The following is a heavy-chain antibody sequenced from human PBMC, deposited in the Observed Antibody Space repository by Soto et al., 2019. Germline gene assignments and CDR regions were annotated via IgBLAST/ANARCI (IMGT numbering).Heavy chain of an antibody. J-gene: IGHJ5*02. CDR1: GGSISSGDYY. CDR3: ARYYMVRGVMRWFDP. CDR2: IYYSGST. D-gene: IGHD3-10*01. V-gene: IGHV4-30-4*01. Sequence: SETLSLTCTVSGGSISSGDYYWSWIRQPPGKGLEWIGYIYYSGSTYYNPSLKSRVTISVDTSKNQFSLKLSSVTAADTAVYYCARYYMVRGVMRWFDPWGQGTLVTVSS.